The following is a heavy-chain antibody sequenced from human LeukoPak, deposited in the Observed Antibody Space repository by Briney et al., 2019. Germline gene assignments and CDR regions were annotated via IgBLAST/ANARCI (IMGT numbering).Heavy chain of an antibody. Sequence: GGSLRLSCAASGFTFNTYAMSWVRQAPGKGLEWVSAMSGSGGRTYYADSVKGRFTISRDNSKNTLYLQMNSLRAEDAAVYYCAKWGCSGGSCYPFDYWGQGTLVTVSS. CDR3: AKWGCSGGSCYPFDY. V-gene: IGHV3-23*01. CDR2: MSGSGGRT. CDR1: GFTFNTYA. J-gene: IGHJ4*02. D-gene: IGHD2-15*01.